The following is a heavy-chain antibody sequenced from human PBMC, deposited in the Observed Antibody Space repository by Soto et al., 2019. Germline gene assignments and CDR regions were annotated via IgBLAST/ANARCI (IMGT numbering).Heavy chain of an antibody. CDR1: GFTFSSYD. D-gene: IGHD6-19*01. J-gene: IGHJ4*02. CDR2: IGTAGDT. Sequence: PGVSLRLSCAASGFTFSSYDMHWVRQATGKGLEWVSAIGTAGDTYYPGSVKGRFTISRENAKNSLYLQMNSLRAEDTAVYYCARVWIAVAGTFFGYWGQGTLVTVSS. V-gene: IGHV3-13*01. CDR3: ARVWIAVAGTFFGY.